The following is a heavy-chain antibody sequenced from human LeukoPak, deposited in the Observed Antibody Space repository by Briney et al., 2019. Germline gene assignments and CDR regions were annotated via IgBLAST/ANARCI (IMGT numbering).Heavy chain of an antibody. Sequence: KPSETLSLTCTVSGGSISSYYWSWIRQPAGKGLEWIGRIYTSGSTNYNPSLKSRVTISVDKSTNQFSLKLSSVTAADTAVYYCARGIGYYDSSGYYSKPEDVWGKGTTVTVSS. CDR2: IYTSGST. CDR1: GGSISSYY. D-gene: IGHD3-22*01. J-gene: IGHJ6*04. V-gene: IGHV4-4*07. CDR3: ARGIGYYDSSGYYSKPEDV.